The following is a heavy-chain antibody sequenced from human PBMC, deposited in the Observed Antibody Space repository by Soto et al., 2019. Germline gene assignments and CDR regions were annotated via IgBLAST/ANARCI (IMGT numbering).Heavy chain of an antibody. CDR2: ISGTGVSS. D-gene: IGHD6-19*01. J-gene: IGHJ4*02. CDR3: AKPRLVAGLIKYVDFAS. Sequence: PGGSLRLSCEVSGSTFSSYAMSWVRQAPGKGLEWVAVISGTGVSSQYADSVKGRFTISRDNSKNTLTLQMNSLRAEDTAVYYCAKPRLVAGLIKYVDFASWGQGTLVTVSS. V-gene: IGHV3-23*01. CDR1: GSTFSSYA.